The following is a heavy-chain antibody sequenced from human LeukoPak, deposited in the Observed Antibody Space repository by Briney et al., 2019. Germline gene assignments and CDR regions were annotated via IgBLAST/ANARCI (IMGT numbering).Heavy chain of an antibody. V-gene: IGHV4-59*01. CDR3: ARDAYCGGDCYWDAFDI. J-gene: IGHJ3*02. Sequence: PSETLSLTCTVSGGSISSYYWSWIRQPPGKGLEWIGYIYYSGSTNYNPSLKSRVTISVDTSKNQFSLKLSSVTAADTAVYYCARDAYCGGDCYWDAFDIWGQGTMVTVSS. CDR2: IYYSGST. D-gene: IGHD2-21*02. CDR1: GGSISSYY.